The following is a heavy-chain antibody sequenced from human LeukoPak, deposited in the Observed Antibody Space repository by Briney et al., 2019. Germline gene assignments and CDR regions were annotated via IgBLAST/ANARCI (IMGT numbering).Heavy chain of an antibody. V-gene: IGHV3-74*01. CDR3: ARAGDYGDYTTHYFDY. CDR2: INSDGSGT. D-gene: IGHD4-17*01. Sequence: HPGGSLRLSCAASRLTFSNYWMHWVRQSPGKGLVWVSRINSDGSGTTYADSVKGRFTISRDNAKNTLYLQMNSLRAGDTAVYYCARAGDYGDYTTHYFDYWGQGTLVTVSS. J-gene: IGHJ4*02. CDR1: RLTFSNYW.